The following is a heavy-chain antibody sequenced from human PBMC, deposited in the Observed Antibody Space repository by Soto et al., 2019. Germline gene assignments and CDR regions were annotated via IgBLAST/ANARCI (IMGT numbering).Heavy chain of an antibody. J-gene: IGHJ4*02. Sequence: EVQLLASGGGLAQPGGSLRLSCAATGFTFSSYAMSWVRQAPGKGLEWVSGIGGSGGDTYYADSVKGRFIVSRDNAENTMYLKLNSLRVEDTAIYYCARRSWRGRADYWGQGILVTVSS. CDR3: ARRSWRGRADY. D-gene: IGHD3-10*01. CDR1: GFTFSSYA. V-gene: IGHV3-23*01. CDR2: IGGSGGDT.